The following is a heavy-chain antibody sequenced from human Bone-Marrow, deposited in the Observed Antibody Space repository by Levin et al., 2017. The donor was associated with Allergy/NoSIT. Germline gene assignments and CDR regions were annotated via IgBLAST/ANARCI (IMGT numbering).Heavy chain of an antibody. V-gene: IGHV3-23*01. Sequence: GGSLRLSCAASGLIFSNYAMNWVRQAPGKGLEWVSQISGSGSNTHYADSVRGRFTFSRDNSNNTVYLQMNSLRADDTAVYYCAGYDTSGYHSPFDYWGQGPLFTVSS. CDR1: GLIFSNYA. CDR2: ISGSGSNT. D-gene: IGHD3-22*01. J-gene: IGHJ4*02. CDR3: AGYDTSGYHSPFDY.